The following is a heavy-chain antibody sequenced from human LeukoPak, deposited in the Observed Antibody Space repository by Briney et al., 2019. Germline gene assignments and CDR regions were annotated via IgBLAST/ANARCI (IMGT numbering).Heavy chain of an antibody. Sequence: SETLSLTCTVSGGSISSYYWSWIRQPAGKGLEWIGRIYTSGSTNYNPSLKSRVTMSVDTSKNQFSLKLSSVTAADTAVYYCARDLKADFWSEDAFDIWGQGTMVTVSS. D-gene: IGHD3-3*01. CDR2: IYTSGST. CDR1: GGSISSYY. J-gene: IGHJ3*02. CDR3: ARDLKADFWSEDAFDI. V-gene: IGHV4-4*07.